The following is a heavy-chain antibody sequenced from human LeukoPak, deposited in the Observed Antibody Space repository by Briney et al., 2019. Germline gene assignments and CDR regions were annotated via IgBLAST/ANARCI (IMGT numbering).Heavy chain of an antibody. Sequence: ASVKVSCKASGYSFTSNVISWVRQAPGQGLEWMGWISAYNGNANYAQKLQGRVTMTTDTSTSTAYMELRSLRSDDTAVYYCARFGLGKHIEVAGIPFDIWGQGTMVTVSS. CDR3: ARFGLGKHIEVAGIPFDI. D-gene: IGHD6-19*01. V-gene: IGHV1-18*01. CDR2: ISAYNGNA. CDR1: GYSFTSNV. J-gene: IGHJ3*02.